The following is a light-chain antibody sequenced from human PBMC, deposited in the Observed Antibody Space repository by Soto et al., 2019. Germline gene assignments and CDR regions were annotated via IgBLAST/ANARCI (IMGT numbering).Light chain of an antibody. Sequence: IVLPQCPATLSLSPGERATLSCRASQSVTSSCLTCYQQYHGPVPRLLIHDASTRTTGIPDRFMPRRSGTDYSLTISRLEPEDFAGYYCQQYGSSPPWTFGRGIKGDIK. CDR3: QQYGSSPPWT. V-gene: IGKV3-20*01. CDR1: QSVTSSC. J-gene: IGKJ1*01. CDR2: DAS.